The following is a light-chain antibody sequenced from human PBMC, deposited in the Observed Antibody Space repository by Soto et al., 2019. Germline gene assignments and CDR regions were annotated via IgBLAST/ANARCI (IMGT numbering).Light chain of an antibody. CDR3: QQSYSTLWT. V-gene: IGKV3D-15*01. J-gene: IGKJ1*01. CDR1: QSVSSN. CDR2: GAS. Sequence: EIVMTQSPATLSVSPGERATLSCRASQSVSSNLAWYQQKPGQAPRLLIYGASTRATGIPARFSGSGSGTEFTLTISSLQPEDFATYYCQQSYSTLWTFGQGTRWIS.